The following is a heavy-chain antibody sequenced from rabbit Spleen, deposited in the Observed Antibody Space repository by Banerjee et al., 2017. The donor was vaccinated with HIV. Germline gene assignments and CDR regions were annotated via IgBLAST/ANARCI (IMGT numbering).Heavy chain of an antibody. CDR3: ARDLKNWYGDPDYADL. D-gene: IGHD2-1*01. J-gene: IGHJ4*01. CDR2: IDLGGSGFT. V-gene: IGHV1S45*01. CDR1: GFPFSDKAV. Sequence: QQQLVESGGGLVKPGASLTLSCKASGFPFSDKAVMCWVRQAPGKGLEWIACIDLGGSGFTYFANWAKGRFTLSKTSSTTVTLQMTSLTAADTAIYFCARDLKNWYGDPDYADLWGPGTLVTVS.